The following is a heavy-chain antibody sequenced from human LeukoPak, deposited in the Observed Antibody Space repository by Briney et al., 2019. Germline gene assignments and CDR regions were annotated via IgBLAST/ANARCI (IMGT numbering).Heavy chain of an antibody. CDR2: INWNGGST. D-gene: IGHD5-18*01. J-gene: IGHJ3*02. CDR3: ARASGYSIGGSFDI. V-gene: IGHV3-20*04. CDR1: GFTFSSYW. Sequence: GGSLRLSCAASGFTFSSYWMSWVRQAPGKGLEWVSGINWNGGSTGYADSVKGRFTISRDNAKNSLYLQMDSLRAEDTAFFYCARASGYSIGGSFDIWGQGTMVTVSS.